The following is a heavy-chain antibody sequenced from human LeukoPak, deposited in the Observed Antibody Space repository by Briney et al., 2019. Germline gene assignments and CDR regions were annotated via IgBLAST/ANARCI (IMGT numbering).Heavy chain of an antibody. D-gene: IGHD3-16*01. CDR1: GVGFSSYA. V-gene: IGHV3-30*02. CDR3: AKVRLLGALDDAFDV. Sequence: GGSLRLSCAASGVGFSSYAMHWVRQAPGKGLEWVAFIRHDGSHHYHGDSVKGRFTISRDNSKNTLYLEMTSLRPEDTAVYYCAKVRLLGALDDAFDVWGQGTMVTV. CDR2: IRHDGSHH. J-gene: IGHJ3*01.